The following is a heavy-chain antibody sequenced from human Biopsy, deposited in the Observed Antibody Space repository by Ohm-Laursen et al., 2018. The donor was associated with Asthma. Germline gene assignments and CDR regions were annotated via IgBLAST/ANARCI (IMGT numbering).Heavy chain of an antibody. J-gene: IGHJ6*02. CDR3: ARVVSYGGIYFGIDV. CDR1: GGYIGTPDYH. Sequence: SQTLSLTCRVSGGYIGTPDYHWSWIRQSPGKGLEWIGFVFYSGTTHYSRSLERRLYISIDTARNEFSMRLRSLTAADTAVYFCARVVSYGGIYFGIDVWGPGNTVVVS. D-gene: IGHD4-23*01. V-gene: IGHV4-30-4*01. CDR2: VFYSGTT.